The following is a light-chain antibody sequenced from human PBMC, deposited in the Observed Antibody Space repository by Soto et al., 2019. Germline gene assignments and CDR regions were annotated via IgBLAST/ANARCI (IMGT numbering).Light chain of an antibody. CDR2: DVS. CDR1: SSDVGGYDY. J-gene: IGLJ2*01. Sequence: QSALTQPRSVSGSPGQSVTISCTGTSSDVGGYDYVSWYQQHPGKAPRLMIHDVSKRPSGVPDRFSGSKSGNTASLTISGLQAEDEADYSCCSYAGIYPWVFGGGTQLTVL. V-gene: IGLV2-11*01. CDR3: CSYAGIYPWV.